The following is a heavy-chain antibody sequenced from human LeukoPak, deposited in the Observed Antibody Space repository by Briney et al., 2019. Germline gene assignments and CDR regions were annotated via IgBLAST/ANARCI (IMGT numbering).Heavy chain of an antibody. J-gene: IGHJ4*02. CDR3: AKGPERRGFCSGSACYSDC. CDR1: GFTFSSYS. V-gene: IGHV3-23*01. Sequence: GGSLRHSCAASGFTFSSYSMNWVRPAPGKGLEWVAAISANGGRTYYTESVKGHFTISRDNSKNTLSLQMNSLRADDTAVYYCAKGPERRGFCSGSACYSDCWGQGTLVTVSS. D-gene: IGHD2-8*02. CDR2: ISANGGRT.